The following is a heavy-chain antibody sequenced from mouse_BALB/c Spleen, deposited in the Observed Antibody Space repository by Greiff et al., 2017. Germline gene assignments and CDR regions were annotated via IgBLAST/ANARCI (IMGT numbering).Heavy chain of an antibody. V-gene: IGHV5-17*02. Sequence: EVNLVESGGGLVQPGGSRKLSCAASGFTFSSFGMHWVRQAPEKGLEWVAYISSGSSTIYYADTVKGRFTISRDNPKNTLFLQMTSLRSEDTAMYYGARSGFYYGSSYYFDYWGQGTTLTVSS. CDR1: GFTFSSFG. CDR2: ISSGSSTI. J-gene: IGHJ2*01. CDR3: ARSGFYYGSSYYFDY. D-gene: IGHD1-1*01.